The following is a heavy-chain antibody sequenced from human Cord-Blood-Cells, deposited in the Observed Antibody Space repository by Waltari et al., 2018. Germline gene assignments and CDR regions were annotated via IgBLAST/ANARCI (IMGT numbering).Heavy chain of an antibody. Sequence: QVQLQESGPGLVKPSETLSLTCTVSGYSISSGYYWGWIRQPPGKGLEWIGSIYHSGSTYYNPSLKSRVTISVATSKNQFSRKLSSVTAADTAVYYCARAPRESSSSGLAFDIWGQGTMVTVSS. D-gene: IGHD6-6*01. CDR3: ARAPRESSSSGLAFDI. V-gene: IGHV4-38-2*02. CDR1: GYSISSGYY. J-gene: IGHJ3*02. CDR2: IYHSGST.